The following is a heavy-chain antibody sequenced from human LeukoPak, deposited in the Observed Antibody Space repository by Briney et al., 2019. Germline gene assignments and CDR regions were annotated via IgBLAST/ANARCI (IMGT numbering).Heavy chain of an antibody. Sequence: GGSLRLSCAASGFTFSTYWMHWVRQAPGKGLVWVTRIKNDGSSTNYADSVKGRFTISRDNAKNTLYLQMNSLRAEDTAVYYCAREPAVAGNWFDPWGQGTLVTVSS. V-gene: IGHV3-74*01. CDR3: AREPAVAGNWFDP. D-gene: IGHD6-19*01. J-gene: IGHJ5*02. CDR1: GFTFSTYW. CDR2: IKNDGSST.